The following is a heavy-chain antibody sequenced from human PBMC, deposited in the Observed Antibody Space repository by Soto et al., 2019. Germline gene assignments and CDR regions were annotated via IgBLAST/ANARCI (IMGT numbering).Heavy chain of an antibody. D-gene: IGHD3-3*02. V-gene: IGHV3-74*01. CDR2: INADGSTT. CDR3: ATVATHSYNWIDP. J-gene: IGHJ5*02. Sequence: EVQLVESGGGLVQPGVSLRLSCAASGFTFSTYWMHWVRQAPGKGLVWVSRINADGSTTTYADSVKGRFTISRDNAKNTLYLQMNSLRPEDTAVYFCATVATHSYNWIDPWCQGTLVTISS. CDR1: GFTFSTYW.